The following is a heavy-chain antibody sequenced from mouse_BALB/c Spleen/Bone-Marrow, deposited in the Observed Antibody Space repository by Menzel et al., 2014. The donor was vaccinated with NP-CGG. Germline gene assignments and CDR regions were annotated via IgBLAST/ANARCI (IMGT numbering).Heavy chain of an antibody. CDR3: ARPLYYYGSSPFYAMDY. V-gene: IGHV5-12-1*01. J-gene: IGHJ4*01. D-gene: IGHD1-1*01. CDR1: GFAFSSYD. Sequence: EVQLVESGGGLVKPGGSLKLSCAASGFAFSSYDMSWVRQTPEKRLEWVAYISSGGGSTYYPDTVKGRFTISRDNAKNTLYLQISSLKSEDTAMYYCARPLYYYGSSPFYAMDYWGQGTSVTVSS. CDR2: ISSGGGST.